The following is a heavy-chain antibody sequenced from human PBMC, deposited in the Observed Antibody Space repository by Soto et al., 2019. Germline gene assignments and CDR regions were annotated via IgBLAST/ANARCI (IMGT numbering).Heavy chain of an antibody. CDR2: ISGSGDST. J-gene: IGHJ1*01. CDR1: GFTFSRYA. V-gene: IGHV3-23*01. D-gene: IGHD6-19*01. Sequence: EVQLLESGGGLVQPGGSLRLSCAASGFTFSRYAMSWVLQAPGKGLEWVSGISGSGDSTYYADSVKGRFTISRDNAKNTLYMQMNSLRAEDTAVYYCAKGVPGIAVAGTGYFQHWRQGTLVTVSS. CDR3: AKGVPGIAVAGTGYFQH.